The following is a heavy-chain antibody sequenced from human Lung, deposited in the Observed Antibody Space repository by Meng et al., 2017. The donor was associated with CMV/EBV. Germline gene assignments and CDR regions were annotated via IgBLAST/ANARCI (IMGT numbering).Heavy chain of an antibody. CDR1: GFTFSSYS. V-gene: IGHV3-48*04. J-gene: IGHJ4*02. D-gene: IGHD3-16*01. Sequence: ESXKISXSASGFTFSSYSMNWVRQAPGKGLAWVSYISSSSSTIYYADSVKGRFTISRDNAKNSLYLQMNSLRAEDTAVYYCARAHYDYVWGSSLYYVDDWGQRTLVXVSS. CDR3: ARAHYDYVWGSSLYYVDD. CDR2: ISSSSSTI.